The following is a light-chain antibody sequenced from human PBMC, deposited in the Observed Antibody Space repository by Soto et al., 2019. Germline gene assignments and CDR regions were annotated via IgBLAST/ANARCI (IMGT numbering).Light chain of an antibody. CDR2: DAS. Sequence: EVVLTQSPSPLSLSPGERATLSCRASQSSRTSLSWYQQKPGQAPRLVIFDASNRANGVPARFGGSGSGTDFTLTINSLEPEDFAVYYCQQRNVWPPITFGQGTRLEIK. CDR3: QQRNVWPPIT. CDR1: QSSRTS. J-gene: IGKJ5*01. V-gene: IGKV3-11*01.